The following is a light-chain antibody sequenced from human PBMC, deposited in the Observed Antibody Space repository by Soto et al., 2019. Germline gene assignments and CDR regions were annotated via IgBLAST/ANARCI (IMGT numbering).Light chain of an antibody. CDR1: SNDVGGYNF. V-gene: IGLV2-11*01. J-gene: IGLJ2*01. Sequence: QSALTQPRSVSGSPGQSVTISCTGTSNDVGGYNFVSWYQQHPGKVPKLFIYDVSRRPSGVPDRFSGPKSGNTASLTISGLQAEDEADYYCSSYAGSYTLVFGGGTQLTVL. CDR2: DVS. CDR3: SSYAGSYTLV.